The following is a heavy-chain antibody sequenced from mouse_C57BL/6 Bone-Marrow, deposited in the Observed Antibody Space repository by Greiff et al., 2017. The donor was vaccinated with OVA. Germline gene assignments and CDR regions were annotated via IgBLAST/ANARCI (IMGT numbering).Heavy chain of an antibody. CDR1: GFTFSDYY. V-gene: IGHV5-16*01. J-gene: IGHJ2*01. D-gene: IGHD2-4*01. Sequence: EVHLVESEGGLVQPGSSMKLSCTASGFTFSDYYMAWVRQVPEKGLEWVANINYDGSSTYYLDSLKSRFIISSDNAKNILYLQMSSLKAEDTATDYCAREGSLSMRLRRGYYFDYWGQGTTLTVSS. CDR2: INYDGSST. CDR3: AREGSLSMRLRRGYYFDY.